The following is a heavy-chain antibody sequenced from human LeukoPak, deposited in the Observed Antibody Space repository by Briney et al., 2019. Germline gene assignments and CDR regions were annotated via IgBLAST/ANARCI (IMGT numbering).Heavy chain of an antibody. CDR3: AKDAHITMIVVDPEPIDY. Sequence: PGGSLRLSCAASGFTFSSYGMHWVRQAPGKGLEWVAVISYDGSNKYYADSVKGRFTISRDNSKNTLYLQMNSLRAEDTAVYYCAKDAHITMIVVDPEPIDYWGQGTLVTVSS. V-gene: IGHV3-30*18. CDR2: ISYDGSNK. J-gene: IGHJ4*02. CDR1: GFTFSSYG. D-gene: IGHD3-22*01.